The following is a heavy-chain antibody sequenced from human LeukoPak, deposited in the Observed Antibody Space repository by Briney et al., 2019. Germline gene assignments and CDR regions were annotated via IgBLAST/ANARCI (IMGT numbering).Heavy chain of an antibody. J-gene: IGHJ4*02. CDR2: ICGNSGST. D-gene: IGHD2-15*01. Sequence: GGSLRLSCAASRFTFSSYAMSWVRQAPGKGLEWVSGICGNSGSTYYADSVKGRFTISRDSSKNTLYLQMTSLRAEDTAVYYCAKKSGGSCYSTPDYWGQGTLVTVSS. CDR3: AKKSGGSCYSTPDY. CDR1: RFTFSSYA. V-gene: IGHV3-23*01.